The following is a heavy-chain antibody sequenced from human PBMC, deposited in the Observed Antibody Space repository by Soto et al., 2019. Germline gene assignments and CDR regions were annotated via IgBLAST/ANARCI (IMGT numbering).Heavy chain of an antibody. CDR1: GYTFTSYG. Sequence: GASVKVSCKASGYTFTSYGISWVRQAPGQGLEWMGWISAYNGNTNYAQKLQGRVTMTTDTSTSTAYMELRSLRSDDTAVYYCARKSPWFGEFSALLNYYYYYGMDVWGQGTTVTVSS. V-gene: IGHV1-18*01. J-gene: IGHJ6*02. D-gene: IGHD3-10*01. CDR2: ISAYNGNT. CDR3: ARKSPWFGEFSALLNYYYYYGMDV.